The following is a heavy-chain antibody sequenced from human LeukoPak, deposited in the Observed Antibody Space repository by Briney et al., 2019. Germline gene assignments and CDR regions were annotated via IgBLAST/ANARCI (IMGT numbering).Heavy chain of an antibody. CDR3: ARDTIPDY. D-gene: IGHD2-2*01. CDR2: IKQDGSDK. V-gene: IGHV3-7*01. J-gene: IGHJ4*02. CDR1: GFIFSNYW. Sequence: GGSLRLSCAASGFIFSNYWMTWVRQAQGKGLEWVANIKQDGSDKHYVDSVKGRFTISRDNAKNSLYLQVNGLRAEDTAVYYCARDTIPDYWGQGTLVTVSS.